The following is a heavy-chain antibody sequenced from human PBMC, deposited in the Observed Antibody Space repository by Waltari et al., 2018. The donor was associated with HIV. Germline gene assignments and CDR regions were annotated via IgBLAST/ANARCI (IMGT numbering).Heavy chain of an antibody. D-gene: IGHD2-21*02. V-gene: IGHV3-23*04. CDR2: IISSGRTT. J-gene: IGHJ5*02. CDR3: AKYVTASVVVTTRSYFDP. CDR1: GFTFSTYA. Sequence: EVQLVESGGGLVRPGGSLRLSCVASGFTFSTYAMNWVSQSPTKGSEWLLFIISSGRTTHYSESVKSRFTISRVNSNNTLYLQMNRLSAEDTATYYCAKYVTASVVVTTRSYFDPWGRGTLVTVSS.